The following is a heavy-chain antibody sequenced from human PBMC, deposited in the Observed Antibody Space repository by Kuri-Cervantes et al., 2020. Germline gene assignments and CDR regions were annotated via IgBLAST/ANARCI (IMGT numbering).Heavy chain of an antibody. Sequence: GESLKISCAASGFTVSSNYMSWVRQAPGKGLEWVSVIYSGGSTYYADSVKGRFTISRDNSKNTLYLQMNSLRAEDTAVYYCARDRNIVLMVYALDYWGQGTLVTVSS. J-gene: IGHJ4*02. D-gene: IGHD2-8*01. V-gene: IGHV3-53*05. CDR3: ARDRNIVLMVYALDY. CDR2: IYSGGST. CDR1: GFTVSSNY.